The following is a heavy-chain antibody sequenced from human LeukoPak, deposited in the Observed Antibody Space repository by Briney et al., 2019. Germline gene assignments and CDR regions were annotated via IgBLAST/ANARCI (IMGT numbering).Heavy chain of an antibody. D-gene: IGHD2-2*01. CDR2: INPNSGGT. CDR3: ARELVPAFSYYGMDV. V-gene: IGHV1-2*02. J-gene: IGHJ6*02. CDR1: GYTFTGYY. Sequence: ASVKVSCKASGYTFTGYYMHWVRQAPGQGLERMGWINPNSGGTNYAQKFQGRVTMTRDTSISTAYMELSRLRSDDTAVYYCARELVPAFSYYGMDVWGQGTTVTVSS.